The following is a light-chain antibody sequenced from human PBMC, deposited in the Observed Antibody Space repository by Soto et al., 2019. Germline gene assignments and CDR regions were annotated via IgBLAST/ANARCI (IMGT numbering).Light chain of an antibody. CDR3: QQRSNWPPYT. CDR2: DAS. CDR1: QSVSSY. J-gene: IGKJ2*01. V-gene: IGKV3-11*01. Sequence: EIVLTQSPATLSLSPGERATLSCRASQSVSSYLAWYPQKPGQAPRLLIYDASNRATGIPARFSGSASGTDLTLIISSLEPEDFAVYYCQQRSNWPPYTFGQGTKLEIK.